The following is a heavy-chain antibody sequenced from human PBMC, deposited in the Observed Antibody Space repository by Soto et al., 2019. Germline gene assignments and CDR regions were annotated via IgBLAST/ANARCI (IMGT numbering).Heavy chain of an antibody. CDR2: ISGSGGST. CDR3: AKDYLSGDYVVGWFDP. CDR1: GFTFSSYA. Sequence: GGSLRLSCAASGFTFSSYAMSWVRQAPGKGLEWVSAISGSGGSTYYADSVKGRFTISRDNSKNTLYLQMNSLRAEDTAVYYCAKDYLSGDYVVGWFDPWGQGTLVTVSS. J-gene: IGHJ5*02. V-gene: IGHV3-23*01. D-gene: IGHD4-17*01.